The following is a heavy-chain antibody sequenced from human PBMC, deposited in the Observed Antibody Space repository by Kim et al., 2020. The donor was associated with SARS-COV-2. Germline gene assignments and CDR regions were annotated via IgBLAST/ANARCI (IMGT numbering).Heavy chain of an antibody. CDR3: ERGVNFRKWEYDY. J-gene: IGHJ4*02. D-gene: IGHD1-26*01. CDR1: GHTFTSHG. CDR2: ISANNGNT. V-gene: IGHV1-18*01. Sequence: ASVKVSCKASGHTFTSHGISWARQAPGQGLEWMGWISANNGNTNYAQKLQGRVTMTTDTSTRTAHKELRSRRSDDTAVYDCERGVNFRKWEYDYWGQGTL.